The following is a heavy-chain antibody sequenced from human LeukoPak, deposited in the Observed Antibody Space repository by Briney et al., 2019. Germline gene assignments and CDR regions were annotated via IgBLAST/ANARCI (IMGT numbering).Heavy chain of an antibody. J-gene: IGHJ4*02. D-gene: IGHD1-26*01. V-gene: IGHV3-74*01. CDR1: GFTFSNYW. Sequence: GGSLRLSCAASGFTFSNYWMHWVRQAPGKGLVWVSCINGDGSMPTYADSVEGRFTISRDNAKNTLSLHMNSLRAGGTGVYYCARDGGNYSPQDYWGQGTLVTVSS. CDR3: ARDGGNYSPQDY. CDR2: INGDGSMP.